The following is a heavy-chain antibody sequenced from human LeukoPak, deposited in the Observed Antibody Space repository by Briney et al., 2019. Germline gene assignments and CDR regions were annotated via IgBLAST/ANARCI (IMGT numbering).Heavy chain of an antibody. CDR2: IYTSGST. J-gene: IGHJ4*02. CDR1: GGSISSYY. D-gene: IGHD5-18*01. V-gene: IGHV4-4*07. Sequence: SETLSLTCTVSGGSISSYYWSWIRQPAGKGLEWIGRIYTSGSTNYNPSLKSRVIMSVDTSKNQFSLKLSSVTAADTAVYYCARDTIRGYSYGYDYWGQGTLVTVSS. CDR3: ARDTIRGYSYGYDY.